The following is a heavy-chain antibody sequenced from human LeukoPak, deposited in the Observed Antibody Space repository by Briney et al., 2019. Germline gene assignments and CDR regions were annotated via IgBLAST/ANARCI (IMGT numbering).Heavy chain of an antibody. J-gene: IGHJ4*02. CDR1: GYTFTSYD. CDR3: AKALLRGMATMNYYFDY. CDR2: MNPNSGNT. V-gene: IGHV1-8*01. Sequence: GASVKVSCKASGYTFTSYDINWVRQATGQGLEWMGWMNPNSGNTGYAQKFQGRVTMTRNTSISTAYMELSSLRSEDTAVYYCAKALLRGMATMNYYFDYWGQGTLVTVSS. D-gene: IGHD5-24*01.